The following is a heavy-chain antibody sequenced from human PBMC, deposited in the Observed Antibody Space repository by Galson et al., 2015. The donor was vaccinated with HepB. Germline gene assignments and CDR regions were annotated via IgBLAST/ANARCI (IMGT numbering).Heavy chain of an antibody. CDR1: GFTFSSYA. J-gene: IGHJ5*02. CDR3: AKDAYSSSWYGFDWFDP. Sequence: SLRLSCAASGFTFSSYAMSWVRQAPGKGLEWVSAISGSGGSTYYADSVKGRFTISRDNSKNTLYLQTNSLRAEDTAVYYCAKDAYSSSWYGFDWFDPWGQGTLVTVSS. D-gene: IGHD6-13*01. CDR2: ISGSGGST. V-gene: IGHV3-23*01.